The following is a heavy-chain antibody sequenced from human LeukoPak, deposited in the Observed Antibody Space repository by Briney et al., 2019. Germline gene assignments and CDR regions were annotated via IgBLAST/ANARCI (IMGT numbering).Heavy chain of an antibody. J-gene: IGHJ5*02. D-gene: IGHD3-9*01. CDR3: AKDRDILRPTPLNWFDP. V-gene: IGHV1-24*01. CDR2: FDPEDGET. CDR1: GYTLTELS. Sequence: ASVKVSCKVSGYTLTELSMHWVRQAPGKGLEWMGGFDPEDGETIYAQKFQGRVTMTEDTSTDTAYMELNSLRAEDTAVYYCAKDRDILRPTPLNWFDPWGQGTLVTVSS.